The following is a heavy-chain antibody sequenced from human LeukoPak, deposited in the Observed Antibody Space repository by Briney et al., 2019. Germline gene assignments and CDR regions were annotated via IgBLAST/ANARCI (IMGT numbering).Heavy chain of an antibody. Sequence: SETLSLTCAVYGGSFSGYYWSWIRQPPGKGLEWIGEINHSGSTNYNPSLKSRVTISVDMSKNQFSLKLSSVTAADTAVYYCARRITIFEYYFDYWGQGTLVTVSS. D-gene: IGHD3-9*01. CDR2: INHSGST. J-gene: IGHJ4*02. CDR1: GGSFSGYY. CDR3: ARRITIFEYYFDY. V-gene: IGHV4-34*01.